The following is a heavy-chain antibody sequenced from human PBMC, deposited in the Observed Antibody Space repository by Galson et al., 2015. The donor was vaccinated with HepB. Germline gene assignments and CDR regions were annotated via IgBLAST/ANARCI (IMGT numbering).Heavy chain of an antibody. V-gene: IGHV3-7*01. J-gene: IGHJ5*02. CDR2: IKEDGSET. CDR3: TRGLEDGHDLFRVWRNRTDFFDP. D-gene: IGHD3-9*01. Sequence: SLRLSCAASGFNFKKYWMHWVRQAPGMGLEWVANIKEDGSETYYLDSVKGRFTISRDNVKNSLDLHMNSLRGEATAVYFCTRGLEDGHDLFRVWRNRTDFFDPWGQGTLLIVYS. CDR1: GFNFKKYW.